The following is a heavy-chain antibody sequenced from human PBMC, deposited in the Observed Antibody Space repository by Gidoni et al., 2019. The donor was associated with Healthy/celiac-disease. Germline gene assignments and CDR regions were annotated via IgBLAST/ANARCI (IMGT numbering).Heavy chain of an antibody. V-gene: IGHV4-59*01. CDR3: ARDLSGVGGWFDP. J-gene: IGHJ5*02. Sequence: QVQLQESGPGLVKPSETLSLTCTVSGGSISSYYWSWIRQPPGKGLEWIGYIYYSGSTNYNPSLKSRVTISVDTSKNQFSLKLSSVTAADTAVYYCARDLSGVGGWFDPWGQGTLVTVSS. CDR2: IYYSGST. D-gene: IGHD1-26*01. CDR1: GGSISSYY.